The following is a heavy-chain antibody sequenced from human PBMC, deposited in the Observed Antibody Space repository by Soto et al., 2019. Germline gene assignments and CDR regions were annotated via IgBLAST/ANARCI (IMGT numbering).Heavy chain of an antibody. CDR2: ISYDGSNK. CDR3: AKDRGYCSSTSCYLPYGMDV. CDR1: GFTFSSYG. V-gene: IGHV3-30*18. D-gene: IGHD2-2*01. Sequence: PGGSLRLSCAPSGFTFSSYGMHWVRQAPCTGLEWVAVISYDGSNKYYADSVKGRFTISRDNSKNTLYLQMNSLRAEDTAVYYCAKDRGYCSSTSCYLPYGMDVWGKGTTVTVST. J-gene: IGHJ6*04.